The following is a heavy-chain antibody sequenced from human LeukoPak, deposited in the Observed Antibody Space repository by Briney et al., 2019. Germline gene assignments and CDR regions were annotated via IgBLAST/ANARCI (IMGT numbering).Heavy chain of an antibody. CDR2: IYHSGST. V-gene: IGHV4-34*01. Sequence: SETLSLTCAVYGGSFSGYYWSWIRQPPGKGLEWIGYIYHSGSTYYNPSLKSRVTISVDRSKNQFSLKLSSVTAADTAVYYCAAVGSRIAARPDYWGQGTLVTVSS. CDR3: AAVGSRIAARPDY. D-gene: IGHD6-6*01. J-gene: IGHJ4*02. CDR1: GGSFSGYY.